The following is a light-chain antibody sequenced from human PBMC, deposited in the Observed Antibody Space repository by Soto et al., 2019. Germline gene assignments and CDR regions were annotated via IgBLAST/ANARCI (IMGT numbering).Light chain of an antibody. Sequence: QSALTQPASVSGPPGQSITISCTGTSSDVGGYNYVSWYQQHPGKAPKLMIYEVSNRPSGVSNRFSGSKSGNTASLTISGRQAEDEADYYCSSYTSSSTPLVFGTGTKLTVL. CDR1: SSDVGGYNY. CDR3: SSYTSSSTPLV. J-gene: IGLJ1*01. CDR2: EVS. V-gene: IGLV2-14*01.